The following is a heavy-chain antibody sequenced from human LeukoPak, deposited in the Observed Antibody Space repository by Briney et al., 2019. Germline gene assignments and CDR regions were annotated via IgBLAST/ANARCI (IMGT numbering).Heavy chain of an antibody. CDR2: TRTKAKNYTT. CDR3: ARGPTVTFNYHYGMDV. Sequence: GGSLTLSCATSGFTFSDLYMDWVRQAPGKGLEWVARTRTKAKNYTTEYAASVKGRFTVSRDESMHSLYLQMNSLKTEDTAVYYCARGPTVTFNYHYGMDVWGQGTTVTVSS. J-gene: IGHJ6*02. D-gene: IGHD4-17*01. V-gene: IGHV3-72*01. CDR1: GFTFSDLY.